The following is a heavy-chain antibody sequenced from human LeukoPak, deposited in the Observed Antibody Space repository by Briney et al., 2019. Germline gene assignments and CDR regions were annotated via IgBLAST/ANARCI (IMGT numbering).Heavy chain of an antibody. D-gene: IGHD3-16*01. J-gene: IGHJ4*02. Sequence: GGSLRLSCATSGFTLSSFKMTWVRQAPGKGLEWVASISPSSSYISYADSLKGRVTVSRDNAKHSVFLQMISLRAEDTAVYYCARDLTGGEYFDSWGQGTLVSVSS. CDR2: ISPSSSYI. CDR3: ARDLTGGEYFDS. CDR1: GFTLSSFK. V-gene: IGHV3-21*01.